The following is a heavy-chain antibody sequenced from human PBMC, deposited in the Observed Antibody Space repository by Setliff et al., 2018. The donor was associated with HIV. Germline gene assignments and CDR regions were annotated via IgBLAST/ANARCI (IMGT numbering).Heavy chain of an antibody. CDR2: INHSGST. V-gene: IGHV4-34*01. J-gene: IGHJ6*03. Sequence: SETLSLTCAVYGGSFNGYSWTWIRQPPGKGLEWIGGINHSGSTNYNPSLRSRVTTSVDTSKNQFSLRLRSVTAADTAVYYCARVSCSSWYSIPRYYYYSMDIWGKGTTVTVSS. D-gene: IGHD6-13*01. CDR3: ARVSCSSWYSIPRYYYYSMDI. CDR1: GGSFNGYS.